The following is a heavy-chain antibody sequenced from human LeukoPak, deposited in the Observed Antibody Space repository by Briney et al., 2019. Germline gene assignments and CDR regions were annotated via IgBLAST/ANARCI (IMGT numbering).Heavy chain of an antibody. CDR3: ATLPRGDY. V-gene: IGHV3-66*01. D-gene: IGHD3-16*01. CDR1: GFTFSAYA. Sequence: GGSLRLSCEASGFTFSAYAMTWVRQAPGAGLEWVSVIYSGGSTYYADSLKGRFTISRDNSKNTLYLQINSLRAEDTAVYYCATLPRGDYWGQGTLVTVSS. CDR2: IYSGGST. J-gene: IGHJ4*02.